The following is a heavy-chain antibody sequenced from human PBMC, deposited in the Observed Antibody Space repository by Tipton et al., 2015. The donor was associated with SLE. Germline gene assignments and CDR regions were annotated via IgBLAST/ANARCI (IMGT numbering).Heavy chain of an antibody. D-gene: IGHD4-11*01. V-gene: IGHV4-59*01. CDR2: IYYSGST. J-gene: IGHJ4*02. CDR3: ARWAGPTVNFDY. Sequence: LRLSCTVSGGSISSYYWSWIRQPPGKGLEWIGYIYYSGSTNYNPSLKSRVTISVATSKNQFSLKLSSVTAADTAVYYCARWAGPTVNFDYWGQGTLVPVSS. CDR1: GGSISSYY.